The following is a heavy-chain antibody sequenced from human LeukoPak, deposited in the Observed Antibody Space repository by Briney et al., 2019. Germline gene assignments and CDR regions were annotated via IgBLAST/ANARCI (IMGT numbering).Heavy chain of an antibody. D-gene: IGHD3-3*01. CDR2: ISSSSSTI. Sequence: PGGSLRLSCAASGFTFSSYSMNWVRQAPGKGLEWVSCISSSSSTIYYADSVKGRFTISRDNAKNSLYLQMNSLRAEDTAVYYCARESRGSYDFWSGYYYYYYGMDVWGQGTTVTVSS. CDR1: GFTFSSYS. CDR3: ARESRGSYDFWSGYYYYYYGMDV. J-gene: IGHJ6*02. V-gene: IGHV3-48*01.